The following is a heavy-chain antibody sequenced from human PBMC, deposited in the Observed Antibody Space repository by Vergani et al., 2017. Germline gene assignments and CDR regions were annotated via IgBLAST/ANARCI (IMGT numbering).Heavy chain of an antibody. D-gene: IGHD2-2*01. CDR3: ASVGYCSSTSCYAFDI. CDR2: IYHSGST. Sequence: QVQLQESGPGLVKPSETLSLTCAVSGYSISSGYYWGWIRQPPGKGLEWIGSIYHSGSTYYNPSLKSRVTISVDTSKNQFSLKLSSVTAADTAVYYCASVGYCSSTSCYAFDIWGQGTMVTVSS. V-gene: IGHV4-38-2*01. CDR1: GYSISSGYY. J-gene: IGHJ3*02.